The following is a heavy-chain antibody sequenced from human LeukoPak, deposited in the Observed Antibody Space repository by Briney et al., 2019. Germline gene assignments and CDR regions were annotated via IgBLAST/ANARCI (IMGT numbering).Heavy chain of an antibody. Sequence: SESLTLSCAAYGGTFSGYYWSWIRQPPGKGLEWIGEINHSGSTNYNPSLKSRVTISVDTSKNQFSLKLSSVTAADTAVYYCARGLRYYDILTGYYTYYFDHWGQGTLVTVSS. CDR1: GGTFSGYY. CDR2: INHSGST. CDR3: ARGLRYYDILTGYYTYYFDH. J-gene: IGHJ4*02. D-gene: IGHD3-9*01. V-gene: IGHV4-34*01.